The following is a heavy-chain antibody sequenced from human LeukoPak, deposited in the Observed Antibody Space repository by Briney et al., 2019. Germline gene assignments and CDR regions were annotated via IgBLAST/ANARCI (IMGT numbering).Heavy chain of an antibody. CDR1: GFTFSSYS. D-gene: IGHD2/OR15-2a*01. Sequence: GGSLRLSCAASGFTFSSYSMNWVRQAPGKGLEWVSSISSSSSYIYYADSVKGRFTISRDNAKNSLYLQMNSLRAGDTAVYFCARVASFRFYFDYWGQGALVTVSS. V-gene: IGHV3-21*04. CDR3: ARVASFRFYFDY. CDR2: ISSSSSYI. J-gene: IGHJ4*02.